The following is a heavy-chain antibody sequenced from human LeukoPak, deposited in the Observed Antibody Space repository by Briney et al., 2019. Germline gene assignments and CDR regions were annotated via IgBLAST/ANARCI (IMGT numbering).Heavy chain of an antibody. J-gene: IGHJ4*02. D-gene: IGHD3-10*01. CDR3: ARILWFGELLPSNIDY. CDR1: GYSFTSYW. Sequence: GESLKISCKGSGYSFTSYWISWVRQMPGKGLEWXXXXDPSDSYTNYSPSFQGHVTISADKSISTAYLQWSSLKASDTAMYYCARILWFGELLPSNIDYWGQGTLVTVSS. V-gene: IGHV5-10-1*01. CDR2: XDPSDSYT.